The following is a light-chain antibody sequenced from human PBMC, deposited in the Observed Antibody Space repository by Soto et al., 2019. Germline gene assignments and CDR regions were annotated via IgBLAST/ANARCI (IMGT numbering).Light chain of an antibody. CDR1: SSDVGDYNY. V-gene: IGLV2-14*03. CDR3: SSYTSSSTLVV. CDR2: DVS. J-gene: IGLJ2*01. Sequence: QSALTQPASVSGSPGQSITISCTGTSSDVGDYNYVSWYQQHPGKAPKLMIYDVSNRPSGVSNRFSGSKSGSTASLTISGLQAEDEADYYCSSYTSSSTLVVFGGGTKLIVL.